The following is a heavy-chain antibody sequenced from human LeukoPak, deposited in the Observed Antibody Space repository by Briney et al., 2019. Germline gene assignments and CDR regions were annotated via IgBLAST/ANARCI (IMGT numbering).Heavy chain of an antibody. Sequence: GGSLRLSCAASGFTFSSYSMSWVRQAPGKGLEWVSSITTSSTYISYADSVKGRFTISRDNAKNSLYLQMNSLRAEDTAVYYCARVDYGDYDFDYWGQGTLVTVSS. CDR1: GFTFSSYS. CDR2: ITTSSTYI. D-gene: IGHD4-17*01. V-gene: IGHV3-21*04. J-gene: IGHJ4*02. CDR3: ARVDYGDYDFDY.